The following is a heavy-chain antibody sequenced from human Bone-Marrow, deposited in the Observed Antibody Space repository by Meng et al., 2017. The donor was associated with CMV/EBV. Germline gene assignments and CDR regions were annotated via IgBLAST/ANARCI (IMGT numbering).Heavy chain of an antibody. CDR2: ISYDGSNK. V-gene: IGHV3-30*04. D-gene: IGHD4-17*01. J-gene: IGHJ6*02. CDR1: GFTFSSYE. CDR3: ARAALAEDYGYYYGMDV. Sequence: GGSLRLSCAASGFTFSSYEMNWVRQAPGKGLEWVAVISYDGSNKYYADSVKGRFTISRDNSKNTLYLQMNSLRAEDTAVYYCARAALAEDYGYYYGMDVWGQGTTVTVAS.